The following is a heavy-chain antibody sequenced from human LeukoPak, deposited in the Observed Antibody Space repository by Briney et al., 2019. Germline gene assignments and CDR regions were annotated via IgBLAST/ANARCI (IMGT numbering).Heavy chain of an antibody. Sequence: SETLSLTCTVSGGSVSSGSYYWTWIRQPPGKGLEWIGYIHYSGSANYNPSLKSRVTISVDTSKNQFSLKLSSVPAADTDVYYCARENYYGSGKIDYWGQGTLVTVSS. CDR3: ARENYYGSGKIDY. D-gene: IGHD3-10*01. CDR2: IHYSGSA. J-gene: IGHJ4*02. V-gene: IGHV4-61*01. CDR1: GGSVSSGSYY.